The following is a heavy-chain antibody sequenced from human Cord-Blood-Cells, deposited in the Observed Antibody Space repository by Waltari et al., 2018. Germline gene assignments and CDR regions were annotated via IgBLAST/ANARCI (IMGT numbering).Heavy chain of an antibody. CDR2: IYHSGST. CDR3: ASLVDYYDSSGYSDAFDI. V-gene: IGHV4-4*02. D-gene: IGHD3-22*01. CDR1: GGSVSSSNW. Sequence: QVQLQESGPGPVKPSGTLSLTCAVSGGSVSSSNWWSWALQPPGKGLEWIGEIYHSGSTNYNPSLKSRVTISVDKSKNQFSLKLSSVTAADTAVYYCASLVDYYDSSGYSDAFDIWGQGTMVTDSS. J-gene: IGHJ3*02.